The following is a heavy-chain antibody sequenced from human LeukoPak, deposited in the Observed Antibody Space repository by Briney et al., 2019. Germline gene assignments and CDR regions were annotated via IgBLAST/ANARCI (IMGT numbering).Heavy chain of an antibody. CDR3: ARDHVVDGLVFDY. J-gene: IGHJ4*02. V-gene: IGHV3-7*01. CDR2: INQGGSEK. D-gene: IGHD2-15*01. CDR1: GFTFSSHW. Sequence: GGSLRLSCAASGFTFSSHWMSWVRQAPGKGLEWVASINQGGSEKNYVDSVKGRFTISRDNAKNSLYLQMNSLRAEDTAIYYCARDHVVDGLVFDYWGQGTLVTVSS.